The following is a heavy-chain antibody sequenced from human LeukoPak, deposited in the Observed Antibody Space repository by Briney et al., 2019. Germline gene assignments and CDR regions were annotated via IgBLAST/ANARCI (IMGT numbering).Heavy chain of an antibody. J-gene: IGHJ4*02. D-gene: IGHD3-10*02. CDR2: VNGAGIGT. Sequence: GGSLRLSCAASGYTFRDHGMAWLRQVPGRGLEWLASVNGAGIGTYHAPTVKGRFTISRDNSKNTAYLQMSTLRADDTAIYYCAKVSVCFACYFDYWGQGILVTVSS. CDR1: GYTFRDHG. CDR3: AKVSVCFACYFDY. V-gene: IGHV3-23*01.